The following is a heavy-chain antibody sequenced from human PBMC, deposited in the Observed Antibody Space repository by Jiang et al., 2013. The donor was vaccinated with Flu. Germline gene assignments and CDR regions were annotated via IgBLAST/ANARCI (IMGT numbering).Heavy chain of an antibody. Sequence: EVKKPGASVKVSCKASGYTFTSFGISWVRQAPGQGLEWMGWISAYNGNTNYAEKLQGRVTVTTDTSTSTTYMEVTSLRSDDTAVCYCARGFLYCSGGSCHSRFYDYWGQGTLVTVSS. CDR2: ISAYNGNT. CDR3: ARGFLYCSGGSCHSRFYDY. J-gene: IGHJ4*02. V-gene: IGHV1-18*04. CDR1: GYTFTSFG. D-gene: IGHD2-15*01.